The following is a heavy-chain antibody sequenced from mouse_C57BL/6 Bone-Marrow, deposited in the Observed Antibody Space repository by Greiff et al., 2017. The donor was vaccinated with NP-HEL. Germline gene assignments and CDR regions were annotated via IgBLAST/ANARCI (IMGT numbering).Heavy chain of an antibody. CDR1: GFSLTSYG. Sequence: QVTLKESGPGLVAPSQSLSITCTVSGFSLTSYGVHWVRQPPGKGLEWLVVIWSDGSTTYNSALKSRLSISKDNSKSQVFLKMNSLQTDDTAMYYWARNGEEEDAMDYWGQGTSVTVSS. V-gene: IGHV2-6*02. CDR2: IWSDGST. J-gene: IGHJ4*01. CDR3: ARNGEEEDAMDY.